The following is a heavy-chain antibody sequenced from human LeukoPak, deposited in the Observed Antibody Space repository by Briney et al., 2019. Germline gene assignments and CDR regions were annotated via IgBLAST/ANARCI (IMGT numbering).Heavy chain of an antibody. Sequence: GASVKVSCKASGYTFTGYYVHWVRQAPGQGLEWMGWINPNSGGTNYAQKFQGRVTMTRDTSISTAYMELSRLRSDDTAVYFCARDLNWRASIWYFDLWGRGTLVTVSS. J-gene: IGHJ2*01. CDR3: ARDLNWRASIWYFDL. D-gene: IGHD3-9*01. CDR2: INPNSGGT. CDR1: GYTFTGYY. V-gene: IGHV1-2*02.